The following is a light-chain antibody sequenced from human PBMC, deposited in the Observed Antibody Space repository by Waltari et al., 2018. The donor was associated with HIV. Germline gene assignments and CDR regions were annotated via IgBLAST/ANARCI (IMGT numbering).Light chain of an antibody. CDR2: AAS. Sequence: DIQMTQSPSSLSASVGDRVTITCRASQSISNYLNWYQQKPGKAPKLLMYAASSLQSGAPSRFSGSGSGTDFTLTISSLQPEDFATYYCQQSYDTLFTFGPGTKVDIK. V-gene: IGKV1-39*01. J-gene: IGKJ3*01. CDR3: QQSYDTLFT. CDR1: QSISNY.